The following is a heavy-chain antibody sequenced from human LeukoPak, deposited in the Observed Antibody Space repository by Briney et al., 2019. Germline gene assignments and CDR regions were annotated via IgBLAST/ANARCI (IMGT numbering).Heavy chain of an antibody. D-gene: IGHD6-13*01. Sequence: GGSLRLSCAASGFTFSSYAMHWVRQAPGKGLEWVAVISYDGSNKYYADSVKGRFTISRDNSKNTLHLQMNSLRAEDTAVYYCAREGVWRQQLVDYYYGMDVWGQGTTVTVSS. CDR1: GFTFSSYA. V-gene: IGHV3-30-3*01. CDR2: ISYDGSNK. CDR3: AREGVWRQQLVDYYYGMDV. J-gene: IGHJ6*02.